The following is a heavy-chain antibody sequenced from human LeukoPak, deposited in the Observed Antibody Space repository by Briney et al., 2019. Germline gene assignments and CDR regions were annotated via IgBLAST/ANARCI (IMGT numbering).Heavy chain of an antibody. CDR3: ARDPPIFY. CDR1: RFTFTSYA. J-gene: IGHJ4*02. D-gene: IGHD2/OR15-2a*01. V-gene: IGHV3-30-3*01. Sequence: GGSLRLSCAASRFTFTSYAMHWVRQAPGKGLEWVAVISYAGSNKYYADSVKGRFTISRDNSKNTLYLQMNSVRDEDTAVYYCARDPPIFYWGQGTLVTVSS. CDR2: ISYAGSNK.